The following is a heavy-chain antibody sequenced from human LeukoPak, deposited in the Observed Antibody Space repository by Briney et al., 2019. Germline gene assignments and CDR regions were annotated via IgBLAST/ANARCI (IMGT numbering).Heavy chain of an antibody. CDR3: ARARSGSYYSY. CDR2: IIPIFGTA. D-gene: IGHD1-26*01. V-gene: IGHV1-69*05. Sequence: SXXVSCKASGGTFSSYAISWVRQAPGQGLEGMGRIIPIFGTANYAQKFQGRVTITTDQSTSTAYMELSSLRSEDTAVYYCARARSGSYYSYWGQGTLVTVSS. CDR1: GGTFSSYA. J-gene: IGHJ4*02.